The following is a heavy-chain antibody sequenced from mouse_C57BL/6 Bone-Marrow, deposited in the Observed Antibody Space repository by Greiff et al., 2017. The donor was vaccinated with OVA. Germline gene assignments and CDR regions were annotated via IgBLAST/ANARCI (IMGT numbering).Heavy chain of an antibody. CDR2: IDPENGDT. J-gene: IGHJ2*01. CDR1: GFNIKDDY. Sequence: VQLQQSGAELVRPGASVKLSCTASGFNIKDDYMHWVKQRPEQGLEGIGWIDPENGDTEYASKFQGKATITADTSSNTAYLQLSSLTSEDTAVYYCTVYYGSSYGFDYWGQGTTLTVSS. V-gene: IGHV14-4*01. D-gene: IGHD1-1*01. CDR3: TVYYGSSYGFDY.